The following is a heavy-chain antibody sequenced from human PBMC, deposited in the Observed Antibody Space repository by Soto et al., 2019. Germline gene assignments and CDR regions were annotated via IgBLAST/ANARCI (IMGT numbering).Heavy chain of an antibody. CDR2: IIPIFGTA. CDR3: AGEDRYCSGGSCLDY. CDR1: GGTFSSYA. V-gene: IGHV1-69*13. D-gene: IGHD2-15*01. Sequence: SVKVSCKASGGTFSSYAISWVRQAPGQGLEWMGGIIPIFGTANYAQKFQGRVTITADGSTSTAYMELSSLRSEDTAVYYCAGEDRYCSGGSCLDYWGQGTLVTVSS. J-gene: IGHJ4*02.